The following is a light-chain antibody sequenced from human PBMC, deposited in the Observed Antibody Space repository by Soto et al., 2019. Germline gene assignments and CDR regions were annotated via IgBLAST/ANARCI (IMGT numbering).Light chain of an antibody. V-gene: IGKV1-27*01. CDR3: QNYNAAPWT. CDR2: AAS. CDR1: QGISTY. J-gene: IGKJ1*01. Sequence: DIQMTQSPSSLSASVGDRVTITCRASQGISTYLVWYQQKPGTVPKLLIFAASTLQSGVPSRFSGSGSGTDLTLTISSLQPEDVATYYCQNYNAAPWTFGQGTNVDIK.